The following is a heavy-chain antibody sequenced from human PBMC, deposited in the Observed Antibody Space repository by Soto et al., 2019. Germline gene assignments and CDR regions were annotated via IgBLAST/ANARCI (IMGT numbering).Heavy chain of an antibody. D-gene: IGHD2-15*01. CDR3: ARDGVSSVVAAYYYYYGMDV. J-gene: IGHJ6*02. V-gene: IGHV1-69*12. CDR1: GGTFSSYA. CDR2: IIPIFGTA. Sequence: QVQLVQSGAEVKKPGSSVKVSCKASGGTFSSYAISWVRQAPGQGLEWMGGIIPIFGTANYAQKFQGRVTITADESTSTAYMELSSLRSEDTAVYYCARDGVSSVVAAYYYYYGMDVWGQGTTVTVSS.